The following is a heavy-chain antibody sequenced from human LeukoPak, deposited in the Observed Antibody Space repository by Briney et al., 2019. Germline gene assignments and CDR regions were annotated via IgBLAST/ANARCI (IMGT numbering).Heavy chain of an antibody. D-gene: IGHD1-26*01. J-gene: IGHJ3*02. CDR1: GGTFSSYA. Sequence: GASVKVSCKASGGTFSSYAISWVRQAPGQGLEWMGGIIPIFGTANYAQKFQGRVTITADESTSTAYIELSSLRSEDTAVYYCAREWEVVGATTGAFDIWGQGTMVTVSS. CDR2: IIPIFGTA. V-gene: IGHV1-69*13. CDR3: AREWEVVGATTGAFDI.